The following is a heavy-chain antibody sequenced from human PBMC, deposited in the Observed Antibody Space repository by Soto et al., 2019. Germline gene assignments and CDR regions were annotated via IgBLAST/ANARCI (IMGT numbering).Heavy chain of an antibody. CDR1: GSSFRDYY. CDR3: TGGQDNLAVNFDY. J-gene: IGHJ4*02. D-gene: IGHD1-1*01. V-gene: IGHV3-11*05. CDR2: ITSSSSYT. Sequence: QVQLVESGGGLVKPGGSLRLSCAASGSSFRDYYMSWIRQSPGKGLEWLSYITSSSSYTHYADSVKGRFTISRDNAKNSLYLKMNSLRAEDTAVYYCTGGQDNLAVNFDYWGQGTPVTVSS.